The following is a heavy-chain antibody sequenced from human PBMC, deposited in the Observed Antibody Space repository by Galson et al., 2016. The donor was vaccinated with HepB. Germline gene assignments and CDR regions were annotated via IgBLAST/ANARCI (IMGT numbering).Heavy chain of an antibody. CDR2: VSHSSTYV. CDR1: GFTFDNYT. V-gene: IGHV3-21*01. D-gene: IGHD6-6*01. J-gene: IGHJ2*01. CDR3: ARSLGWYFDV. Sequence: SLRLSCAASGFTFDNYTMNWLRQAPGKGLEWVSSVSHSSTYVYYADSVQGRFTISRENAKNSLYLAMNSLRVEDTAVFYCARSLGWYFDVWGRGTPVTVSS.